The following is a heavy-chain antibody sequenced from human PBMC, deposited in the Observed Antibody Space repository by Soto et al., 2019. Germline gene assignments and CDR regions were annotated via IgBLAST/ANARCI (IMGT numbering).Heavy chain of an antibody. CDR2: IYDTGNT. Sequence: TLSLTCAVSGGSISSTTHYSWGWIRQPPGQGLEWIGYIYDTGNTYYNPSLKSRVTISLDRPQNQFDLKMKSVTAADTAVYYCVRGSSGVWNYFDPWGQGIPVTVSS. D-gene: IGHD2-15*01. V-gene: IGHV4-30-2*01. CDR3: VRGSSGVWNYFDP. J-gene: IGHJ5*02. CDR1: GGSISSTTHYS.